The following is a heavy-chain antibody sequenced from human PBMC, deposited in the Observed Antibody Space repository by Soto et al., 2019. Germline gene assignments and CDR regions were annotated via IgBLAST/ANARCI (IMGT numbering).Heavy chain of an antibody. Sequence: GGSLRLSCAASGFSFSNAWMSWVRQAPGKGLEWISYSSNSGTFSRYADSVKGRFSISRDNTKNLLYLQMNSLRAEDTAVYYCARSGDNYNRLDYWGQGTPVTVSS. D-gene: IGHD1-1*01. V-gene: IGHV3-11*06. CDR3: ARSGDNYNRLDY. CDR1: GFSFSNAW. CDR2: SSNSGTFS. J-gene: IGHJ4*02.